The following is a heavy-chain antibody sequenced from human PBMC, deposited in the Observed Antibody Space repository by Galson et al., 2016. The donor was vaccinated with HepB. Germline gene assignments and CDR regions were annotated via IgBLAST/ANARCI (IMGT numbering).Heavy chain of an antibody. Sequence: LRLSCATSGFTFNRYTMNWVRQAPGKGLEWIGEVFHSGSTNYNPSLKSRVTISVDTSKNQFTLKMSSVTAADSAVYYCARTEFGEVGTTTSMVGYWGQGTLVTVSS. D-gene: IGHD1-26*01. V-gene: IGHV4-34*12. CDR2: VFHSGST. CDR3: ARTEFGEVGTTTSMVGY. CDR1: GFTFNRYT. J-gene: IGHJ4*02.